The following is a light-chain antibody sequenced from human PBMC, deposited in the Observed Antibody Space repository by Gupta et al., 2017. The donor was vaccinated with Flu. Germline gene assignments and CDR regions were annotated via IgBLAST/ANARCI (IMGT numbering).Light chain of an antibody. CDR1: QSISSN. V-gene: IGKV3-15*01. CDR3: QQYDDWPPLT. J-gene: IGKJ5*01. CDR2: GAS. Sequence: EIVMTQSPDTLSVSPGERATLSCRASQSISSNLAWYQHKPGRAPRLLIFGASTRATGIADRFSGSGSGKEFTLTISSRESEDFAGYYCQQYDDWPPLTFGQGTXLEIK.